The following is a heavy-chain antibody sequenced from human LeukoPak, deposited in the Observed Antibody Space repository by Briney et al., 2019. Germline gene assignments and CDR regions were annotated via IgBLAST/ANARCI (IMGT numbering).Heavy chain of an antibody. V-gene: IGHV3-7*01. D-gene: IGHD4-17*01. CDR1: GFTFSSYW. Sequence: GGSLRVSCAASGFTFSSYWMSWVRQAPGKGLEWVGNIKQDGSDKYYVDSVQGRFTISRDKAKTSLYLQINSLRAEDTAVYYCARVSPNTVTALQYFDYWGQGTLVTVSS. J-gene: IGHJ4*02. CDR2: IKQDGSDK. CDR3: ARVSPNTVTALQYFDY.